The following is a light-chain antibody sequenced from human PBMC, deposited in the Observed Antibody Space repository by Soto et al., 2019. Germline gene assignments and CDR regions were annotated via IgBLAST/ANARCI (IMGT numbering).Light chain of an antibody. J-gene: IGKJ1*01. CDR3: QQRSNWLWT. CDR1: QSVSSY. V-gene: IGKV3-11*01. Sequence: EIVLTQSPATLSLSPGERATLSCRASQSVSSYLAWYQQKSGQAPRLLIYDASNRATGIPARFSGSGSGTDFTLTISSLEPEDFAVYYCQQRSNWLWTFXQGXXVEI. CDR2: DAS.